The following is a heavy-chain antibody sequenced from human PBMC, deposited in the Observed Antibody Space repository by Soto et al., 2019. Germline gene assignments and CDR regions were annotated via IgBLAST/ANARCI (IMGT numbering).Heavy chain of an antibody. Sequence: SETLSLTCTVSGVTVSSDAYYWSWIRQHPGKGLESIGSIYHTESTYYSPSIKSRVVISLDTSNNQFSLTLTSVTAAETAVYYCWRYRGGVNKGSEFDYWGRGTLVTVSS. J-gene: IGHJ4*02. D-gene: IGHD2-8*02. CDR2: IYHTEST. CDR3: WRYRGGVNKGSEFDY. V-gene: IGHV4-31*03. CDR1: GVTVSSDAYY.